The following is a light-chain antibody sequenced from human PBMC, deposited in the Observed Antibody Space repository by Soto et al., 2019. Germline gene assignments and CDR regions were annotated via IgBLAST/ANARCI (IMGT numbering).Light chain of an antibody. CDR1: QSVSSN. CDR3: QQFNNWPRT. Sequence: EIVMTQSPATLSVSPGERATLSCGASQSVSSNLAWYQQKPGQAPRLLIYGASTRATGIPARFSGSGSGTEFTLTISSLQSEDFAVYYCQQFNNWPRTFGQGTKVEFK. J-gene: IGKJ1*01. CDR2: GAS. V-gene: IGKV3-15*01.